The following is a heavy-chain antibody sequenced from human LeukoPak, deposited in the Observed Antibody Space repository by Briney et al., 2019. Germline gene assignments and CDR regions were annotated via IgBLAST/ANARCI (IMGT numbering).Heavy chain of an antibody. CDR3: ARGPRLERHGMDV. CDR2: ISSGDTT. CDR1: GFTVSRNY. J-gene: IGHJ6*02. Sequence: PGGSLRLSCAASGFTVSRNYMSWVRQAPGKGLEWVSVISSGDTTYYAGSVKGRFTISRDSSKNTLYLQMNSLRAEDTAVYFCARGPRLERHGMDVWGQGTTVTVSS. V-gene: IGHV3-66*01. D-gene: IGHD1-1*01.